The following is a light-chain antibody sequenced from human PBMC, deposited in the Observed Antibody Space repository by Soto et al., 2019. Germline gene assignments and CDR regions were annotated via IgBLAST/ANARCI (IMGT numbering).Light chain of an antibody. CDR1: QGISSY. CDR2: DAS. V-gene: IGKV1-9*01. J-gene: IGKJ5*01. Sequence: IQLTQSPSSLSASVGDRVTITCRASQGISSYLGWYQQKPGKAPNLLIYDASTLHSGVPSRFSGGGSGTDFTLTISSLQPEDFATYFCHSRAFGQGTRLEIK. CDR3: HSRA.